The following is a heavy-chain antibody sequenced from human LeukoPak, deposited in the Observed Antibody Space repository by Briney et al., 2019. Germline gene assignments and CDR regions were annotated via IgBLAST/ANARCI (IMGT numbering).Heavy chain of an antibody. CDR2: IIPIFGTA. J-gene: IGHJ4*02. D-gene: IGHD1-26*01. CDR1: GGTFSSHA. V-gene: IGHV1-69*13. Sequence: ASVKVSCKASGGTFSSHAISWVRQAPGQGLEWMGGIIPIFGTANYAQKFQGRVTITADESTSTAYMELSSLRSEDTAVYYCARLPSGSYYRNEDYWGQGTLVTVSS. CDR3: ARLPSGSYYRNEDY.